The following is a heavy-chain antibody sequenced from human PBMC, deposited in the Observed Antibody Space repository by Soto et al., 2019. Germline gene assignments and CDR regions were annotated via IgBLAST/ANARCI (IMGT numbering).Heavy chain of an antibody. D-gene: IGHD5-12*01. Sequence: EVQLLESGGGLVQPGGSLRLSCAASGFTFGNYAMNWVRQAPGKGLEWVSGISGSGSTTSYGDSVRGRFTISRDNSKNTVYLEMNNLRGEDTAVYYCAKAVATISDFDYWGQGTLVTVSS. CDR2: ISGSGSTT. CDR1: GFTFGNYA. CDR3: AKAVATISDFDY. V-gene: IGHV3-23*01. J-gene: IGHJ4*02.